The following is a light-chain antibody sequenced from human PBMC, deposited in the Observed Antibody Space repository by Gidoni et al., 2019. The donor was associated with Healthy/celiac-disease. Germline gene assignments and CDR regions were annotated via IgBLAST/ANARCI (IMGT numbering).Light chain of an antibody. CDR3: QVWDSSTEVV. Sequence: SYELTQPLSGSVALGQTARITCGGNNIGSKNVHWYQQKPGQAPVLVIYRDSNRPSGIPERFSGSNSGNTATLTISRAQAGDEADYYCQVWDSSTEVVFGGGTKLTVL. CDR1: NIGSKN. J-gene: IGLJ2*01. V-gene: IGLV3-9*01. CDR2: RDS.